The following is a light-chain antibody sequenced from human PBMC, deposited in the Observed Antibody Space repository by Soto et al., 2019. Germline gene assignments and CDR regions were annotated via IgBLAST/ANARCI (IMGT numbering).Light chain of an antibody. CDR2: TAS. Sequence: DIQMTQSPSTLSASVGDRVTITCRASQTINSWLAWYQQRPGKAPRLLIYTASTLESGVPSRFSGSGSGTEFTLTISTLQPDDFATYSCQQYDSIPYTFGQGTKLDIK. V-gene: IGKV1-5*03. J-gene: IGKJ2*01. CDR3: QQYDSIPYT. CDR1: QTINSW.